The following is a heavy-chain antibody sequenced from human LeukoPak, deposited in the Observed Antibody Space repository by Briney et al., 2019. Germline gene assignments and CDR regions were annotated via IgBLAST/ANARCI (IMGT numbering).Heavy chain of an antibody. Sequence: GGSLRLSCVVSGFTFSSYWMYWVRQAPGKGLEWVSSISSSSSYIYYADSVKGRFTISRDNAKNSLYLQMNSLRAEDTAVYYCARSVMVRGLDYWGQGTLVTVSS. D-gene: IGHD3-10*01. CDR3: ARSVMVRGLDY. J-gene: IGHJ4*02. CDR1: GFTFSSYW. CDR2: ISSSSSYI. V-gene: IGHV3-21*01.